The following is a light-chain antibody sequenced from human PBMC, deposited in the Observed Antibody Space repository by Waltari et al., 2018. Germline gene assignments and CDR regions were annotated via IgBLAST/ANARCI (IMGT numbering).Light chain of an antibody. Sequence: QSALTQPRSVSGSPGQSVTISCTGTNSDVGGYKYVSWYQQHPDKAPRLIIYDVYTRPSGGPNRFSASKSANTASLTISGLQSEDDADYSCCSYAGSLTWVFGTGTKVTVL. V-gene: IGLV2-11*01. CDR3: CSYAGSLTWV. J-gene: IGLJ1*01. CDR1: NSDVGGYKY. CDR2: DVY.